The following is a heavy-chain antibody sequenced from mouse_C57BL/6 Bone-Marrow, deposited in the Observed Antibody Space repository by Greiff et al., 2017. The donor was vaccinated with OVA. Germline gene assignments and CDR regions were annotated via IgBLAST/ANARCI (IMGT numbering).Heavy chain of an antibody. V-gene: IGHV1-4*01. CDR2: INPSSGYT. CDR1: GFTFTSYT. D-gene: IGHD1-2*01. Sequence: VQLQQSGAELARPGASVKMSCKASGFTFTSYTMHWVQQRPGQGLEWIGYINPSSGYTKYKQKFKDKATLTADKSSSTAYMQLSSLTSEDSAVYYCARMGLRPLDYWGQGATLTVAS. J-gene: IGHJ2*01. CDR3: ARMGLRPLDY.